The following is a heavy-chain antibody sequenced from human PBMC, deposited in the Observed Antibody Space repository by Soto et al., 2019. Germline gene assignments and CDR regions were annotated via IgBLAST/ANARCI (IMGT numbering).Heavy chain of an antibody. CDR3: AKGSYDFWSGYSLYYFDY. V-gene: IGHV3-9*01. CDR1: GFTFDDYA. Sequence: GGSLRLSCAASGFTFDDYAMHWVRQAPGKGLEWVSGISWNSGSIGYADSVKGRFTISRDNAKNSLYLQMNSLRAEDTALYYCAKGSYDFWSGYSLYYFDYWGQGTLVTVSS. J-gene: IGHJ4*02. D-gene: IGHD3-3*01. CDR2: ISWNSGSI.